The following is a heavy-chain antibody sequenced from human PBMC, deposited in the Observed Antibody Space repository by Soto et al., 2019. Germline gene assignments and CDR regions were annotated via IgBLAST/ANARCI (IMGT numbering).Heavy chain of an antibody. J-gene: IGHJ4*02. CDR1: GYSITTGYY. CDR3: ARGVNYYDSSGFYPRDY. D-gene: IGHD3-22*01. V-gene: IGHV4-38-2*01. CDR2: VYHSGRT. Sequence: SETPSLTCAVSGYSITTGYYWGWVRRPPGKGLEWIGSVYHSGRTSYNPSLESRVTISVDTSKNQFSLRLSSVTAADTAVYYCARGVNYYDSSGFYPRDYWGQGILVTVSS.